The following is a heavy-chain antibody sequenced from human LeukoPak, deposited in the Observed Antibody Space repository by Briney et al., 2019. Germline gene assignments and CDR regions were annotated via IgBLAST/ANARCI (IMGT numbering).Heavy chain of an antibody. CDR2: TYYRSRWYN. Sequence: SQTLSLTCAISGESISSNSAAWIWIRQSPSRGLEWLGRTYYRSRWYNDYAVSVKSRITVNPDTSKNQFSLHLNSVTPEDTAVYYCARAEYRAVAATFDPWGQGTLVTVSS. CDR1: GESISSNSAA. V-gene: IGHV6-1*01. D-gene: IGHD6-19*01. CDR3: ARAEYRAVAATFDP. J-gene: IGHJ5*02.